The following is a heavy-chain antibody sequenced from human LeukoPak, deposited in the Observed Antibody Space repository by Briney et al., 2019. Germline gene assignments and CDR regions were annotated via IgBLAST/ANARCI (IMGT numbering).Heavy chain of an antibody. CDR1: SGSISSGGYS. CDR2: IYHSGST. Sequence: SEALSLTCAVSSGSISSGGYSWSWIRQPPGKGLEWIGYIYHSGSTYYNPSLKSRVTISVDRSKNQFSLKLSSVTAADTAVYYCASRISGYDSSGYRDAFDIWGQGTMVTVSS. D-gene: IGHD3-22*01. V-gene: IGHV4-30-2*01. J-gene: IGHJ3*02. CDR3: ASRISGYDSSGYRDAFDI.